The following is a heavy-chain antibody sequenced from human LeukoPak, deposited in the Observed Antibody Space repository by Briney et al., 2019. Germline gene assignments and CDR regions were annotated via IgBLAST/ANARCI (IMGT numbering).Heavy chain of an antibody. CDR3: ARIAAAGPYYYYYYYMDV. D-gene: IGHD6-13*01. J-gene: IGHJ6*03. CDR1: GGSISSYY. V-gene: IGHV4-59*12. CDR2: IYYSGST. Sequence: KPSETLSLTCTVSGGSISSYYWGWIRQPPGKGLEWIGNIYYSGSTYYSSSLKSRVIISVDTSKNQFSLKLSSVTAADTAVYYCARIAAAGPYYYYYYYMDVWGKGTTVTVSS.